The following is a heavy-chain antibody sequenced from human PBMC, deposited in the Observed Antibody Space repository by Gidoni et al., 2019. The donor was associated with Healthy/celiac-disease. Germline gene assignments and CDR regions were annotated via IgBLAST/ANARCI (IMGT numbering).Heavy chain of an antibody. V-gene: IGHV3-23*01. CDR3: AKVPPLWLESYYFDY. J-gene: IGHJ4*02. CDR2: ISGSGGST. CDR1: GFTFSIYA. D-gene: IGHD6-19*01. Sequence: EVQLLESGGGLVQPGGSLRLSCAASGFTFSIYAMSWVRQAPGKGLEWVSAISGSGGSTYYADSVKGRFTISRDNSKNTLYLQMNSLRAEDTAIYYCAKVPPLWLESYYFDYWGQGTLVTVSS.